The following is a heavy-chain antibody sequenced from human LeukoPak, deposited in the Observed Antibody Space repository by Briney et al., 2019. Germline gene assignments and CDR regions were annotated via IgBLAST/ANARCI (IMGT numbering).Heavy chain of an antibody. CDR1: GGSFSGYY. CDR2: INHSGSA. J-gene: IGHJ4*02. D-gene: IGHD3-22*01. Sequence: SETLSLTCAVSGGSFSGYYWTWIRQPPGKGLEWIGEINHSGSANYNPSLKSRVTISLDTSKNQFSLKLSSVTAADTAVYYCARRIHDSSGYFDYWGQGTLVTVSS. CDR3: ARRIHDSSGYFDY. V-gene: IGHV4-34*01.